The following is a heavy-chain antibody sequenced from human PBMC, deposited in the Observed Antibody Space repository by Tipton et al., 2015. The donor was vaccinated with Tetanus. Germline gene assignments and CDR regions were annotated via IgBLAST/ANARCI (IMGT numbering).Heavy chain of an antibody. J-gene: IGHJ6*04. V-gene: IGHV3-30-3*01. CDR2: MSYDGTNE. Sequence: RSLRLSCAASGFTLSRYTLNWVRQAPGKGLEGVAIMSYDGTNEYYAKSVKGRFTISRDNSKNTVYLQMNSLRPEDTAVYYCARSGFYGSGLKYYYGMDVWGKGTTVTVSS. CDR3: ARSGFYGSGLKYYYGMDV. CDR1: GFTLSRYT. D-gene: IGHD3-10*01.